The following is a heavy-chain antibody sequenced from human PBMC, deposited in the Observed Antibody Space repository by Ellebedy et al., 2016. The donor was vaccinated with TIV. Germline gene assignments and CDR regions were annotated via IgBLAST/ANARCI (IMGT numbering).Heavy chain of an antibody. CDR3: ARSPDYGGTLTIFDY. CDR2: IYYSGST. CDR1: GGSISSGGYY. Sequence: SETLSLXCTVSGGSISSGGYYWSWIRQHPGKGLEWIGYIYYSGSTYYNPSLKSRVTISVDTSKNQFSLKLSSVTAADTAVYYCARSPDYGGTLTIFDYWGQGTLVTVSS. D-gene: IGHD4-23*01. J-gene: IGHJ4*02. V-gene: IGHV4-31*03.